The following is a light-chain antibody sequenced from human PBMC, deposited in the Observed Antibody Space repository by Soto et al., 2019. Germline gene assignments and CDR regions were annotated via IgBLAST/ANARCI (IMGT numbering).Light chain of an antibody. J-gene: IGKJ1*01. CDR1: QSIMKY. V-gene: IGKV1-39*01. CDR2: AAS. Sequence: DIQMTQSPSSLSASVGDRVTITCRASQSIMKYLHWYQQKPGKVSKLLIYAASNLESGVPSRFSGSGSETDFSLTISSLQPEDIATYYCQQSYNSPWTFGPGTKVEVK. CDR3: QQSYNSPWT.